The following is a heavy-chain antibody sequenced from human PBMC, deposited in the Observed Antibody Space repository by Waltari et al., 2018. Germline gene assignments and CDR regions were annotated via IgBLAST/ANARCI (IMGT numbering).Heavy chain of an antibody. V-gene: IGHV3-48*02. D-gene: IGHD6-19*01. CDR1: GFTFSTYN. CDR3: AITLPDYSSGWYGALFDY. CDR2: ISNSSSTI. J-gene: IGHJ4*02. Sequence: EVQLVESGGGLVQPGGSLRLSCAASGFTFSTYNMNWVRQAPGKGLEWVSYISNSSSTIYYADSVKGRFTISRDNAKNALYLQMNSLRDEDTAVYYCAITLPDYSSGWYGALFDYWGQGTLVTVSS.